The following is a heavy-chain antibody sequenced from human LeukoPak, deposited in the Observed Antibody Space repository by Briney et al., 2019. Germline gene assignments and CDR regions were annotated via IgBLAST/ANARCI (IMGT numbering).Heavy chain of an antibody. J-gene: IGHJ4*02. D-gene: IGHD5-18*01. Sequence: PSETLSLTCTVSGGSISSYYWSWIRQPPGKGLEWIGEINHSGSTNYNPSLKSRVTISVDTSKNQFSLKLSSVTAADTAVYYCARRTQKWIQLWNYFDYWGQGTLVTVSS. CDR2: INHSGST. CDR1: GGSISSYY. CDR3: ARRTQKWIQLWNYFDY. V-gene: IGHV4-34*01.